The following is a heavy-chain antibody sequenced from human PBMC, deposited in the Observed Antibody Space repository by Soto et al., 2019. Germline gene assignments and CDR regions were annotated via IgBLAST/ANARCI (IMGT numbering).Heavy chain of an antibody. CDR3: ARGLRITIFGVVKDYWFDP. D-gene: IGHD3-3*01. CDR2: MNPNSGNT. CDR1: GYTFTSYD. J-gene: IGHJ5*02. V-gene: IGHV1-8*01. Sequence: ASVKVSCKASGYTFTSYDINWVRQATGQGLEWMGWMNPNSGNTGYAQKFQGGVTMTRNTSISTAYMELSSLRSEDTAVYYCARGLRITIFGVVKDYWFDPWGQGTLVTVPQ.